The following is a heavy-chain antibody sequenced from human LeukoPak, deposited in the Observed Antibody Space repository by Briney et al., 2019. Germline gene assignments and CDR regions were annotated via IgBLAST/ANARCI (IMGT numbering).Heavy chain of an antibody. CDR1: GFTFSSYA. V-gene: IGHV3-23*01. Sequence: PGGSLRLSCAASGFTFSSYAMSWVRQAPGKGLEWVSLISGSSGSTYYADSVKGRFTISRDNAKNSLYLQMNSLRAEDTAVYYCATYSSLNRREFQYWGQGTLLTVSS. CDR3: ATYSSLNRREFQY. J-gene: IGHJ1*01. CDR2: ISGSSGST. D-gene: IGHD3-22*01.